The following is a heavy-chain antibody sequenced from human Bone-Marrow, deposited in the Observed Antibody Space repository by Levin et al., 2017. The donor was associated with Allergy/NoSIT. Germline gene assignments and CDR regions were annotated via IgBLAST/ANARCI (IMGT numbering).Heavy chain of an antibody. CDR2: IYSGGST. CDR1: GFTVSSNY. CDR3: ARVNYDFWANYYYGFDV. Sequence: PGGSLRLSCAASGFTVSSNYMSWVRQAPGKGLEWVSVIYSGGSTYYADSMKGRFTISKDNSKNTLYLQMNSLRAEDTAVYYCARVNYDFWANYYYGFDVWGQGTTVTVSS. D-gene: IGHD3-3*01. V-gene: IGHV3-53*01. J-gene: IGHJ6*02.